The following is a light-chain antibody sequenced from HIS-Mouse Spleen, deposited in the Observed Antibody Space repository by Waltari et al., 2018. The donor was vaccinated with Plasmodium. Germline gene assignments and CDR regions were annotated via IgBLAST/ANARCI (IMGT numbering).Light chain of an antibody. CDR3: SSYTSSSHVV. V-gene: IGLV2-18*02. CDR1: SSDVGSYNR. J-gene: IGLJ2*01. Sequence: QSALTQPPSVSGSPGQSVPISCTGTSSDVGSYNRVSWYQQPPGTAPTLMIYEVSNRPSGVPDRFSGAKSGNPASLTISGLQAEDEADYYCSSYTSSSHVVFGGGTKLTVL. CDR2: EVS.